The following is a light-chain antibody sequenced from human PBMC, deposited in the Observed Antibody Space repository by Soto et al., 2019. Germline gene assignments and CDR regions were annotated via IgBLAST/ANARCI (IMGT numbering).Light chain of an antibody. V-gene: IGLV2-14*01. Sequence: QSVLTQPASVSGSPGQSITVSCTGTSSDIGASNYVSWYQQHPGKAPKLIISEVSNRPSGVSNRFSGSKSGSTASLTISGLQAEDEDDYYCTSYTSSTTWVFGGGTKLTVL. CDR2: EVS. CDR3: TSYTSSTTWV. J-gene: IGLJ3*02. CDR1: SSDIGASNY.